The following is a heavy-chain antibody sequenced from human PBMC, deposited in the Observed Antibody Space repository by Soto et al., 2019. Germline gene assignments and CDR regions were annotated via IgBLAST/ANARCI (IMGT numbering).Heavy chain of an antibody. CDR1: GGTFSTYT. Sequence: SVKVSCKASGGTFSTYTFSWVRQAPGQGLEWMGRIIPIFGTPYYAQKFQGRVTITADKSTSTVYMELSSLRSDDTAVYFCARGLGCSGYCLDRPTWFAPWGQGTLVTVSS. CDR3: ARGLGCSGYCLDRPTWFAP. V-gene: IGHV1-69*06. J-gene: IGHJ5*02. CDR2: IIPIFGTP. D-gene: IGHD2-15*01.